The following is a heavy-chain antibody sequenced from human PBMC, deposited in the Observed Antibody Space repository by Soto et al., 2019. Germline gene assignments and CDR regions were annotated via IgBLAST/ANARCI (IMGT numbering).Heavy chain of an antibody. V-gene: IGHV1-3*01. D-gene: IGHD3-3*01. Sequence: ASVKVSCKASGYTFTSYAMHWVRQAPGQRLEWMGWINAGNGNAKYSQKFQGRVTITRDMSASTAYMELSSLRSEDTAVYYCARIMSDFWSGYRHNAFDIWGQGTMVTVSS. J-gene: IGHJ3*02. CDR1: GYTFTSYA. CDR2: INAGNGNA. CDR3: ARIMSDFWSGYRHNAFDI.